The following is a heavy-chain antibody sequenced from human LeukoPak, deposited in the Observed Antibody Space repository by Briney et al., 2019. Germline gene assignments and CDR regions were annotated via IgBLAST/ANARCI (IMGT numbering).Heavy chain of an antibody. J-gene: IGHJ4*02. D-gene: IGHD6-19*01. CDR3: VRDGSGYDY. V-gene: IGHV3-21*04. CDR1: GFTFNIYA. CDR2: ISSNSDFM. Sequence: GGSLRLSCAASGFTFNIYAMNWVRLAPGKGLEWVASISSNSDFMAYADSVRGRFAISRDNARNSLYLQMNSLRVDDTAIYYCVRDGSGYDYWGQGTLVTVSS.